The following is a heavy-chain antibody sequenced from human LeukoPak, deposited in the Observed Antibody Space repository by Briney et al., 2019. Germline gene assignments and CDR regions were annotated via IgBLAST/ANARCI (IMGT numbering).Heavy chain of an antibody. Sequence: GRSLRLSCAASGFTFSSYAMSWVRQAPGKGLEWVSAISGSGGSTYYADSVKSRFTISRDNSKNTLYLQMNSLRAEDTAVYYCANSPSDYYFDYWGQGTLVTVSS. J-gene: IGHJ4*02. V-gene: IGHV3-23*01. CDR2: ISGSGGST. CDR3: ANSPSDYYFDY. CDR1: GFTFSSYA.